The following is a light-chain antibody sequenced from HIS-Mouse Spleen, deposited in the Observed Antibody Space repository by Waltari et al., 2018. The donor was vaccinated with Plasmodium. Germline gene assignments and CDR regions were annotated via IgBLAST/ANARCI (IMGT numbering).Light chain of an antibody. CDR1: SSDVGGYNY. J-gene: IGLJ1*01. Sequence: QSALTQPRSVSGSTGQSVTISCTGTSSDVGGYNYVAWYQQHPGKAPKLMIYDVSKRPSGFPDRFSGSKAGNTASLTISGLQAVDEADYYCCSYAGSYTYVFGTGTKVTVL. V-gene: IGLV2-11*01. CDR3: CSYAGSYTYV. CDR2: DVS.